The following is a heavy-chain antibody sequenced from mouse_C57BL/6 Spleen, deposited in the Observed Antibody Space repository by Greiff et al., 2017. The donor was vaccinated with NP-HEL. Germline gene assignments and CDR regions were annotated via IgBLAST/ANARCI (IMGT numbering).Heavy chain of an antibody. J-gene: IGHJ1*03. CDR2: INPNNGGT. CDR3: AKPLYYGSSHWGVDV. Sequence: EVQLQQSGPELVKPGASVKISCKASGYTFTDYYMNWVKQSHGKSLEWIGDINPNNGGTSYNQKFKGKATLTVDKSSSTAYMELRSLTSEDSAVYYGAKPLYYGSSHWGVDVWGTGTTVTVSA. CDR1: GYTFTDYY. V-gene: IGHV1-26*01. D-gene: IGHD1-1*01.